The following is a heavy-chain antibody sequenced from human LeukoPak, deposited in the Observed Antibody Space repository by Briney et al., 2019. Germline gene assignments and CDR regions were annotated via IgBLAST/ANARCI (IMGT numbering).Heavy chain of an antibody. D-gene: IGHD5-18*01. CDR1: GFIFNSYA. CDR3: AKEEGYRYEY. V-gene: IGHV3-23*01. J-gene: IGHJ4*02. Sequence: GRSLRLSCAASGFIFNSYAMTWVRQAPGKGLEWVSAISGSGHSTYYADAVKGRFTISRDNSKNALFLQMNSLRAEDTAVYYCAKEEGYRYEYRGQGTLVTVSS. CDR2: ISGSGHST.